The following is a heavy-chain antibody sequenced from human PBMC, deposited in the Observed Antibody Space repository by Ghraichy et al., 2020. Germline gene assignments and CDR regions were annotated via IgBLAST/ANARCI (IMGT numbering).Heavy chain of an antibody. CDR3: ATGSSGWPQYNWFDP. Sequence: GGSLRLSCAASGFTFSSYAMSWVRQAPGKGLEWVSAISGSGGSTYYAESVKGRFTISRDNSKNTLYLQMNSLRAEDTAVYYCATGSSGWPQYNWFDPWGQGTLVTVSS. J-gene: IGHJ5*02. CDR2: ISGSGGST. D-gene: IGHD6-19*01. V-gene: IGHV3-23*01. CDR1: GFTFSSYA.